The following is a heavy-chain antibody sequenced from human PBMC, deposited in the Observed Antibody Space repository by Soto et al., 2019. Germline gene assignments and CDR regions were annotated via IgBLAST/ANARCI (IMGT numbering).Heavy chain of an antibody. CDR3: ARGPGGYYDRYYYYYYMDV. Sequence: SETLSLTCTVSGGSISSYYWSWIRQPPGKGLEWIGYIYYSGSTNYNPSLKSRVTISVDTSKNQFSLKLSSVTAADTAVYYCARGPGGYYDRYYYYYYMDVWGKGTTVTVSS. CDR2: IYYSGST. J-gene: IGHJ6*03. D-gene: IGHD3-3*01. CDR1: GGSISSYY. V-gene: IGHV4-59*01.